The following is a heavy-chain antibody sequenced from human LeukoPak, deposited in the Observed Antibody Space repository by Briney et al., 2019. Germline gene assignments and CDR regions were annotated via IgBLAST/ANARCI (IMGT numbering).Heavy chain of an antibody. CDR3: ARQGILWFGESSDY. CDR2: IYYSGST. V-gene: IGHV4-39*01. Sequence: SETLSLTCTVSGGSIISSSYYWGWIRQPPGKGLEWIGSIYYSGSTYYNPSLKSRVTISVDTSKNQFSLKLSSVTAADTAVYYCARQGILWFGESSDYWGQGTLVTVSS. D-gene: IGHD3-10*01. J-gene: IGHJ4*02. CDR1: GGSIISSSYY.